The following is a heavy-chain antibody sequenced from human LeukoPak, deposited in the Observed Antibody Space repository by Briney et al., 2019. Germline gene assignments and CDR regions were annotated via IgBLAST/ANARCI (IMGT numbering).Heavy chain of an antibody. D-gene: IGHD3-10*01. CDR3: ARISGSYYFQFDY. CDR1: GCSISSYY. V-gene: IGHV4-59*01. Sequence: SETLSLTCTVSGCSISSYYWSWIRQPPGKGLEWIGDIYYSGSTNDNPSLKSRVTISVDTSKNQFSLKLSSVTAADTAVYYCARISGSYYFQFDYWGQGTLVTVSS. CDR2: IYYSGST. J-gene: IGHJ4*02.